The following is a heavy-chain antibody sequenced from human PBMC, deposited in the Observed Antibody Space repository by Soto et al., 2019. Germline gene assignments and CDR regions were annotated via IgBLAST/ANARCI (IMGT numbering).Heavy chain of an antibody. CDR3: AGRGKRMVRD. Sequence: QVQLQESGPRLVKPSETLSLTCNVSGVTINSYYWTWIRQTPGKGLEWIGYMSDSGTTVYNPSLKSRVTISIAASKNPFSLRLNFGTAADTAVYYCAGRGKRMVRDWGQGTLVSVS. CDR2: MSDSGTT. V-gene: IGHV4-59*12. CDR1: GVTINSYY. J-gene: IGHJ4*02. D-gene: IGHD3-10*01.